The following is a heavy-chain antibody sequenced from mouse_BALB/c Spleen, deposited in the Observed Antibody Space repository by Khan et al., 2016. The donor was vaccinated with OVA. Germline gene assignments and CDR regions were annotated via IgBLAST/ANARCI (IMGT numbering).Heavy chain of an antibody. CDR1: GYTFSTYW. Sequence: QSGAALAKPGASVKMSCKASGYTFSTYWMHWVKQRPGQGLEWIGYINLTSGYTDYNEKFKDKATLSADKSSSTAYMQLSRLTSEDSAVYYYTRDRIDYWGQGTTLTVSS. CDR2: INLTSGYT. J-gene: IGHJ2*01. V-gene: IGHV1-7*01. CDR3: TRDRIDY.